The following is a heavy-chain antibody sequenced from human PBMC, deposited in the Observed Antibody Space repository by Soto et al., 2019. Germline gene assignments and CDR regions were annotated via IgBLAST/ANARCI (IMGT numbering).Heavy chain of an antibody. CDR1: GGTFSSYA. Sequence: SVKVSCKASGGTFSSYAISWVRQAPGQGLEWMGGIIPIFGTANYAQKFQGRVTITADESTSTAYMELSSLRSEDTAVYYCARGLTYGDYCFDYWGQGTLVTVSS. V-gene: IGHV1-69*13. CDR2: IIPIFGTA. J-gene: IGHJ4*02. CDR3: ARGLTYGDYCFDY. D-gene: IGHD4-17*01.